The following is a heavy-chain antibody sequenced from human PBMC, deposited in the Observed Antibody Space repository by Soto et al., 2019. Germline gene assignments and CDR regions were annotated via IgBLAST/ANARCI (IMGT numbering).Heavy chain of an antibody. Sequence: QVQLVQSGAEVKKPESSVKVSCKAPGGTFSTYAISWVRQAPGQGLEWMGGIIPMFGTANYAQRFQDRVTITADESTNLVYMELSSLRSEATAVYFCASGIQLWLRRINTGYSGWGQGTLVTVSS. J-gene: IGHJ4*02. CDR2: IIPMFGTA. V-gene: IGHV1-69*12. D-gene: IGHD5-18*01. CDR3: ASGIQLWLRRINTGYSG. CDR1: GGTFSTYA.